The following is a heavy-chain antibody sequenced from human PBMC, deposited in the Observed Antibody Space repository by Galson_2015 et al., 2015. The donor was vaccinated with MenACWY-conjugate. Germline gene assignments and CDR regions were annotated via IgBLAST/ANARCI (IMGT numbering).Heavy chain of an antibody. Sequence: SLRLSCAASGFTFSSYWMTWVRRGPGQGLEWLANIKQDGTERYYVDSVKGRFTTSRDNAKNSLYLEMNSLRGEDTAVYYCATSERFRLYQFYGMDVWGQGTTVTVSS. D-gene: IGHD3-16*02. CDR3: ATSERFRLYQFYGMDV. CDR2: IKQDGTER. J-gene: IGHJ6*02. V-gene: IGHV3-7*03. CDR1: GFTFSSYW.